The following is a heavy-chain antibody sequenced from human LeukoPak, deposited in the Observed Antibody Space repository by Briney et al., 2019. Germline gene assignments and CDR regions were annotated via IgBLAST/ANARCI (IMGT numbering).Heavy chain of an antibody. V-gene: IGHV5-51*01. CDR3: ARPKGYYDSSGYTDAFDI. CDR1: GYSFTSYW. Sequence: GESLKISRKGSGYSFTSYWIGWVRQMPGKGLEWMGIIYPGDSDTRYSPSFQGQVTISADKSISTAYLQWSSLKASDTAMYYCARPKGYYDSSGYTDAFDIWGQGTMVTVSS. J-gene: IGHJ3*02. CDR2: IYPGDSDT. D-gene: IGHD3-22*01.